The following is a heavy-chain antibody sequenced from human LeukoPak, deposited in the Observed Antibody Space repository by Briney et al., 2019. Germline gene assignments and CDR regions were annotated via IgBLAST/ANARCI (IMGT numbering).Heavy chain of an antibody. V-gene: IGHV3-53*01. J-gene: IGHJ6*03. CDR2: IYSGGNT. CDR1: GFTVSSNY. Sequence: AGGSLRLSCAASGFTVSSNYMNWVRQAPGKGLEWVSVIYSGGNTYYADSVKGRFTISRDNSKNTLCLQMNSLRAEDTGVYYCARALHSYSYYIAVWGKGTTVTVSS. CDR3: ARALHSYSYYIAV. D-gene: IGHD5-24*01.